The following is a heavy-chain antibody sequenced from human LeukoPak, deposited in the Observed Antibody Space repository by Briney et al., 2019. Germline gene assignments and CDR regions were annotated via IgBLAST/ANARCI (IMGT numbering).Heavy chain of an antibody. CDR3: VGYSSSWYPGGNWFDP. V-gene: IGHV3-23*01. Sequence: PGGSLRLSCAASGFTFSSYAMSWVRQAPGKGLEWVSAISGSGGSTYYADSVKGRFTISRDNSKNTLYLQMNSLRAGDTAVYYCVGYSSSWYPGGNWFDPWGQGTLVTVSS. CDR2: ISGSGGST. J-gene: IGHJ5*02. CDR1: GFTFSSYA. D-gene: IGHD6-13*01.